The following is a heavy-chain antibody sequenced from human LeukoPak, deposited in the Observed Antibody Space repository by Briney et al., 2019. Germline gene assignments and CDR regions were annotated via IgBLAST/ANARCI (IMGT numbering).Heavy chain of an antibody. Sequence: PGGSLRLSCAASGFTFSSYAMTWVRQASGKGLEWVSAIRGSGTGTYYAASVKGRFTISRDNSKNTLYLHMNSLRAEDTAKYYCAKHNGAAAGVPYYFDSWGQGTLVTVSS. CDR3: AKHNGAAAGVPYYFDS. V-gene: IGHV3-23*01. D-gene: IGHD6-13*01. J-gene: IGHJ4*02. CDR2: IRGSGTGT. CDR1: GFTFSSYA.